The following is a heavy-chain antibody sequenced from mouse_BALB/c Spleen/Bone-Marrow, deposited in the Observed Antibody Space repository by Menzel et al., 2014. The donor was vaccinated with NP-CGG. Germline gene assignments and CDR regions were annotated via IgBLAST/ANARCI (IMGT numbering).Heavy chain of an antibody. CDR1: GFNIIYAY. CDR3: ARSPGEVNY. V-gene: IGHV14-3*02. Sequence: VQLNQSGAELVKPGASVKLSCTASGFNIIYAYIHWVKRRPEQGLEWIGRIYPANGNTNYDPKFQGKATITADTSSNTAYLHLNSLTSEDTAVYYCARSPGEVNYWGQGTLVTVSA. D-gene: IGHD1-3*01. J-gene: IGHJ3*01. CDR2: IYPANGNT.